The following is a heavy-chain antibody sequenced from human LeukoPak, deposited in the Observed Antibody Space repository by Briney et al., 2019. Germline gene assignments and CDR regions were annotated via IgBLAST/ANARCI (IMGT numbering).Heavy chain of an antibody. Sequence: GGSLRLSCAASGFTFSSYAMRWVRQAPGKGLEWVSSITYSGDAYYADSVKGRFTISRDNSQNTLYLQMNSLRAEDTSIYYCAIEGFLKDFDFWGQGTLVTVSS. CDR1: GFTFSSYA. CDR3: AIEGFLKDFDF. D-gene: IGHD3-10*01. CDR2: ITYSGDA. J-gene: IGHJ4*02. V-gene: IGHV3-23*01.